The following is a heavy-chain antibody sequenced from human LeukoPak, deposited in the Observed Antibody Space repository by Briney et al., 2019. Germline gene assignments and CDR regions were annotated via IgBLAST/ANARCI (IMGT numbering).Heavy chain of an antibody. CDR1: GGTFSSYA. CDR2: IIPIFGTA. V-gene: IGHV1-69*13. Sequence: ASVKVSCKASGGTFSSYAISWVRQAPGQGLEWMGGIIPIFGTANYAQKFQGRVTITADESTSTAYMELSGLRSEDTAVYYCARLLRHWFDPWGQGTLVTVSS. J-gene: IGHJ5*02. CDR3: ARLLRHWFDP.